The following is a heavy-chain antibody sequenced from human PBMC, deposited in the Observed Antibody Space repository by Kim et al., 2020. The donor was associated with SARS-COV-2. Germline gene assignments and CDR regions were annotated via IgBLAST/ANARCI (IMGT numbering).Heavy chain of an antibody. Sequence: SETLSLTCTVSGGSISSYYWSWIRQPPGKGLEWIGYIYYSGSTNYNPSLKSRVTISVDTSKNQFSLKLSSVTAADTAVYYCARGTMVRGVITYNWFDPWGQGTLVTVSS. V-gene: IGHV4-59*01. CDR1: GGSISSYY. J-gene: IGHJ5*02. CDR2: IYYSGST. D-gene: IGHD3-10*01. CDR3: ARGTMVRGVITYNWFDP.